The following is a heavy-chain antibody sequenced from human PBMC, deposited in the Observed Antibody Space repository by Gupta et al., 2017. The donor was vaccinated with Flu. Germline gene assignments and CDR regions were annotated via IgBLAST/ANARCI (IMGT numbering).Heavy chain of an antibody. CDR3: ARILGDIIRGLHYYYGLDV. CDR2: VTHSGSI. CDR1: GESLSGYY. J-gene: IGHJ6*02. V-gene: IGHV4-34*01. Sequence: HVQVQQWGAGLLKPSETLSLTCGVSGESLSGYYWSWIRPPPGKGLEWLGEVTHSGSINYNPSLKSRLTISTDTSKNQFSLNLASVTAADTAVYYCARILGDIIRGLHYYYGLDVWGQGTTVTVSS. D-gene: IGHD3-3*01.